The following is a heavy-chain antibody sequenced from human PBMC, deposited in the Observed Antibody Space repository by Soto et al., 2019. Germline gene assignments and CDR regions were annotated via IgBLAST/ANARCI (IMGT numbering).Heavy chain of an antibody. J-gene: IGHJ4*02. CDR2: ISGSGGST. V-gene: IGHV3-23*01. CDR1: GFTFSSYA. Sequence: PGGSLRVSCAASGFTFSSYAMSWVRQAPWKGLEWVSAISGSGGSTYYADSVKGRFTISRDNSKNTLYLQMNSLRAEDTAVYYCAKSTRYDFWSGYYADYWGQGTLVTVSS. CDR3: AKSTRYDFWSGYYADY. D-gene: IGHD3-3*01.